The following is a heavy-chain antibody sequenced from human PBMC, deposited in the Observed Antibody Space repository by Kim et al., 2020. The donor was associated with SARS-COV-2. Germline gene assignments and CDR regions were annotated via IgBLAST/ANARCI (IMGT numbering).Heavy chain of an antibody. V-gene: IGHV4-38-2*02. CDR3: VRAAATGAVAGGMDV. J-gene: IGHJ6*02. Sequence: SETLSLTCTVSGYSISSGYYWGWIRQPPGKGLEWIGSIHHSGSTYYNPSLKSRVTISVDTSKNQFSLKLSSVTAADTAVYYCVRAAATGAVAGGMDVWGQGTTVTVSS. CDR1: GYSISSGYY. CDR2: IHHSGST. D-gene: IGHD6-19*01.